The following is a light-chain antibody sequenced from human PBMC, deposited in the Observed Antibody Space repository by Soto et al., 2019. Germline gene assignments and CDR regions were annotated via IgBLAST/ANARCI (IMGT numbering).Light chain of an antibody. V-gene: IGLV2-14*01. CDR1: SSDVGGYNY. CDR2: HVS. CDR3: SSYTSTSTYV. Sequence: QSVLTQPASVSGSPGQSITISCTGTSSDVGGYNYVSWYQQYPGKAPKLMIYHVSNRPSGVSNRFSGSKSGNSASLTISGLQPEDEADYYCSSYTSTSTYVFGTGTKVTDL. J-gene: IGLJ1*01.